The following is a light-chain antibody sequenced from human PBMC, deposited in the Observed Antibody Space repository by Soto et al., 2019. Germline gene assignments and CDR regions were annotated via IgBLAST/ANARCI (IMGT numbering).Light chain of an antibody. CDR2: EVS. CDR1: SSDVVGYNY. CDR3: LSYADTAYV. J-gene: IGLJ1*01. Sequence: QSVLTQPPSASGSPGQSVTISCAGTSSDVVGYNYVSWYQQYPGKVPKLMIYEVSERPSGVPDRFSGSKSGNTAFLTVSGLQAEDEADYYCLSYADTAYVFGTGTQLTVL. V-gene: IGLV2-8*01.